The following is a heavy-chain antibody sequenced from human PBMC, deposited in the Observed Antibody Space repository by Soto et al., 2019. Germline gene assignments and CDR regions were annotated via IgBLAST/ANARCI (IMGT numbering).Heavy chain of an antibody. CDR3: ARESVVTAGITYYYMDV. Sequence: GGSLRLSCPACGFTFSRCRMNWVRQAPGKGLEWVSSISSSSSYIYYADSVKGRFTISRDNAKNSLYLQMNSLRAEDTAVYYCARESVVTAGITYYYMDVWGKGTTVTVSS. CDR2: ISSSSSYI. V-gene: IGHV3-21*01. D-gene: IGHD2-2*01. J-gene: IGHJ6*03. CDR1: GFTFSRCR.